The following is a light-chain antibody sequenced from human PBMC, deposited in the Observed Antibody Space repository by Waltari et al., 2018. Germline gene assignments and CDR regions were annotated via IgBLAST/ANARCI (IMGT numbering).Light chain of an antibody. Sequence: DIVMTQSAATLSVSPGERATLACRDSQSVSTNLAWYQQKPGQAPRLLIFYASTRATGIPARFSGSGSGTEFTLTISSLQSEDFVVYYCQQYNNWPPTFGQGTKVEFK. V-gene: IGKV3-15*01. J-gene: IGKJ1*01. CDR1: QSVSTN. CDR3: QQYNNWPPT. CDR2: YAS.